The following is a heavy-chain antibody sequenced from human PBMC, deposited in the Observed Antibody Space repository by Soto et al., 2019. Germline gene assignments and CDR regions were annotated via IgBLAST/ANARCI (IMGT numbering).Heavy chain of an antibody. CDR3: ARGGNNRAGPRVYYYGSGSSDAVDI. Sequence: ASVKVSCKASGYTFTSYYMHWVRQAPGQGLEWMGIINPSGGSTSYAQKFQGRVTMTRDTSTSTVYMELSSLRSEDTAVYYCARGGNNRAGPRVYYYGSGSSDAVDIWG. CDR1: GYTFTSYY. V-gene: IGHV1-46*01. CDR2: INPSGGST. D-gene: IGHD3-10*01. J-gene: IGHJ3*02.